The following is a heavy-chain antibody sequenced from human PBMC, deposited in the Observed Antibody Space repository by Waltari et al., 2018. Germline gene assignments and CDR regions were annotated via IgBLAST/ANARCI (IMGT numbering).Heavy chain of an antibody. CDR3: ARWDSPGRYFGD. CDR1: GGSINKYF. CDR2: IRHTGNL. Sequence: QVQLQESGPGLVKPSETLSLTCSVSGGSINKYFWNWIRQPPGKGLQWIGYIRHTGNLNCNPSLTSRVTMAVDTSKSQFSLRFTSMRATDTAVYLCARWDSPGRYFGDWGQGTPVTVSS. J-gene: IGHJ4*02. V-gene: IGHV4-59*08. D-gene: IGHD1-20*01.